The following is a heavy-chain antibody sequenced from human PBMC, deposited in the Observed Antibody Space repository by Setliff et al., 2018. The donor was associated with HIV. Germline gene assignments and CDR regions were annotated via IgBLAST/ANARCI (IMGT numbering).Heavy chain of an antibody. CDR1: GGSISNYY. J-gene: IGHJ6*02. Sequence: SETLSLTCTVSGGSISNYYWSWIRQPPGKGLEWIGFSYHSGSTKYNPSLKSRVTISVDTSRNQFSLKLSPVTAADTAVYYCARSLSGDYYYGMDVWGQGTTVTVSS. D-gene: IGHD3-10*01. V-gene: IGHV4-59*01. CDR3: ARSLSGDYYYGMDV. CDR2: SYHSGST.